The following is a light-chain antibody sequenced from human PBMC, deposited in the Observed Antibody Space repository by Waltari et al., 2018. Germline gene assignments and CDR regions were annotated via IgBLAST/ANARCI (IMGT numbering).Light chain of an antibody. J-gene: IGLJ1*01. Sequence: QSVVTQPPSASGTPGQTVTISCSGTNSNVGRTNVNWYQQVPGAAPKVVIFSDNQRPSVVPDRVSGSKSGTSASLAISGLQSEDEADYFCGAWDDNLDAYVFGPGTSLTV. CDR2: SDN. CDR1: NSNVGRTN. V-gene: IGLV1-44*01. CDR3: GAWDDNLDAYV.